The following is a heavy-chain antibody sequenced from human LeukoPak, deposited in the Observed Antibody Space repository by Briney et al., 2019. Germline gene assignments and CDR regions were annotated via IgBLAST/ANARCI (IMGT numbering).Heavy chain of an antibody. CDR3: ARDRRAQPLMDP. Sequence: SVTVSCKASGGTFSSYTISWVRQAPGQGLEWMGRIIPILGIANYAQKFQGRVTITADKSTSTADMELSSLRSEDTAVYYCARDRRAQPLMDPWGQGTLVTVSS. V-gene: IGHV1-69*04. D-gene: IGHD6-13*01. CDR2: IIPILGIA. CDR1: GGTFSSYT. J-gene: IGHJ5*02.